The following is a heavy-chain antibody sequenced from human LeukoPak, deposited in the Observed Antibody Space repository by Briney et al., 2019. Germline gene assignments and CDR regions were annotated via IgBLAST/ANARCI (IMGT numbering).Heavy chain of an antibody. J-gene: IGHJ5*02. CDR2: ISAYNGNT. CDR3: ARSSGWFSP. CDR1: GYTFTSYG. Sequence: ASVKVSCKASGYTFTSYGISWVRQAPGQGLEWMGWISAYNGNTNYAQKFQGRVTMTRNTSISTAYMELSSLRSEDTAVYYCARSSGWFSPWGQGTLVTVSS. D-gene: IGHD6-19*01. V-gene: IGHV1-18*01.